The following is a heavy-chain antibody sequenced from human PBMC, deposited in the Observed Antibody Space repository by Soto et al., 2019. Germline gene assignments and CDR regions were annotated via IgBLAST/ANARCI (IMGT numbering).Heavy chain of an antibody. D-gene: IGHD6-19*01. CDR2: LSGSGGTT. CDR3: AKDSAAQKYSSGWSEYFQH. J-gene: IGHJ1*01. Sequence: GGSLRLSCVASGFTFSTYAMSWVRQAPGKGLEWVSALSGSGGTTYYADSVKGLFTISRDNSKNTLYLQMNSLRAEDTAVYYCAKDSAAQKYSSGWSEYFQHWGQGTLVTVSS. V-gene: IGHV3-23*01. CDR1: GFTFSTYA.